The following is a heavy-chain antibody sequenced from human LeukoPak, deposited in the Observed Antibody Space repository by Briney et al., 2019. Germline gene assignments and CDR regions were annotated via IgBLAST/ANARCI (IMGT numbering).Heavy chain of an antibody. Sequence: GASVKVSCKASGYTFTSYAMHWVRQAPGQSLEWMGWINAGNGNTKYSQKFQGRVTITRDTSASTAYMELSSLRSEDTAVYYCARESQFYYYYYGMDVWGKGTTVTVSS. CDR1: GYTFTSYA. CDR3: ARESQFYYYYYGMDV. J-gene: IGHJ6*04. V-gene: IGHV1-3*01. CDR2: INAGNGNT. D-gene: IGHD5-24*01.